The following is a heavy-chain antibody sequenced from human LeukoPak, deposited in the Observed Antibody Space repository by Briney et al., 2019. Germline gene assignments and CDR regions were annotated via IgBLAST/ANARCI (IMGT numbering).Heavy chain of an antibody. CDR1: GFTFSSYS. Sequence: TGGSLRLSCAASGFTFSSYSVNWVRQAPGKGLEWVSSISSSSSYIYYADSVKGRFTISRDNAKNSLYLQMNSLRAEDTAVYYCARDHGSSYPEYYFDYWGQGTLVTVSS. CDR3: ARDHGSSYPEYYFDY. J-gene: IGHJ4*02. D-gene: IGHD6-13*01. CDR2: ISSSSSYI. V-gene: IGHV3-21*01.